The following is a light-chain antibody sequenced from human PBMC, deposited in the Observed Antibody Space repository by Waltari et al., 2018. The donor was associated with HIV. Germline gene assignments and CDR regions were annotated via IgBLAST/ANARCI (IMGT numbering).Light chain of an antibody. CDR2: QAS. CDR3: QQYNTYSLA. J-gene: IGKJ4*01. Sequence: IQMTQSPSTLSASVGDRVTITCRASQNINNLLAWYQLKPGKAPKLLIYQASSLESGVPSRFSGTGSGTEFTLTIDSLQPDDFASYSCQQYNTYSLAFGGGTKVEIK. CDR1: QNINNL. V-gene: IGKV1-5*03.